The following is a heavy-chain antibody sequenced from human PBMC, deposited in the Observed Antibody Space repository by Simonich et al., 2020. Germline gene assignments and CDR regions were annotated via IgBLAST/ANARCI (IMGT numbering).Heavy chain of an antibody. CDR1: GFTFSSYS. CDR3: ARDSSYYPFDI. Sequence: EVQLVESGGGLVQPGGSLRLSCAASGFTFSSYSMNWVRQAPGKGLEWVSYISSSSSTIYYADSVKGRFTISRDNAKNSLYLQMNSLRAEDTAVYYCARDSSYYPFDIWGQGTMVTVSS. D-gene: IGHD1-26*01. V-gene: IGHV3-48*01. CDR2: ISSSSSTI. J-gene: IGHJ3*02.